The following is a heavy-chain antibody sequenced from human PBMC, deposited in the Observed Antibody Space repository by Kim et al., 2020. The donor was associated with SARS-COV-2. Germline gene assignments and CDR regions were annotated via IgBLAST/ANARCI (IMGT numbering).Heavy chain of an antibody. V-gene: IGHV3-33*01. D-gene: IGHD4-4*01. Sequence: GGSLRLSCAASGFTFSSYGMHWVRQAPGKGLEWVAVIWYDGSNKYYADSVKGRFTISRDNSKNTLYLQMNSLRAEDTAVYYCARSVSYYYGMDVWGQGTTVTVSS. CDR1: GFTFSSYG. J-gene: IGHJ6*02. CDR2: IWYDGSNK. CDR3: ARSVSYYYGMDV.